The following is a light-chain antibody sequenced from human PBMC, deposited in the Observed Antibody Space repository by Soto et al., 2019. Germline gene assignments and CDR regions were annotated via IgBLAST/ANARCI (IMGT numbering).Light chain of an antibody. CDR2: DAS. J-gene: IGKJ1*01. Sequence: DIQLTHSPSTLSASVGSRCTITCRARQSISRWLDWYQKKPGKAPKLLIYDASSLESGVPSRFRGSGSGTELTITISSMQTDDFATYYCQQYNSYLWTFGHGTKVDIK. CDR1: QSISRW. V-gene: IGKV1-5*01. CDR3: QQYNSYLWT.